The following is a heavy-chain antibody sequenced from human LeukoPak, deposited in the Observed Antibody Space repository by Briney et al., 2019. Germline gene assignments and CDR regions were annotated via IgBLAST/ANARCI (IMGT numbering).Heavy chain of an antibody. CDR1: GGSISSYY. V-gene: IGHV4-4*07. CDR3: ARKVVDTAMEHNWFDP. J-gene: IGHJ5*02. CDR2: IYTSGST. D-gene: IGHD5-18*01. Sequence: RPSETLSLTCTVSGGSISSYYWSWIRQPAGKGLEWIGRIYTSGSTNYNPSLKSRVTMSVDTSKNQFSLKLSSVTAADTAVYYCARKVVDTAMEHNWFDPWGQGTLVTVSS.